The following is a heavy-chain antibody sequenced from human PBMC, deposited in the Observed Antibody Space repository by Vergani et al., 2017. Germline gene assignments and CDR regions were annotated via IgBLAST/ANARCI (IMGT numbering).Heavy chain of an antibody. V-gene: IGHV1-69*04. CDR1: GGTFSSYA. CDR3: ARGDIVVAYNWFEP. J-gene: IGHJ5*02. Sequence: QVQLVQSGAEVKKPGSSVKVSCKASGGTFSSYAISWVRQAPGQGLEWMGRIIPILGIANYAQKFQGRVTITADKSTSTAYMELSSLRSEDTAVYYCARGDIVVAYNWFEPWGQGTLVTVSS. CDR2: IIPILGIA. D-gene: IGHD2-15*01.